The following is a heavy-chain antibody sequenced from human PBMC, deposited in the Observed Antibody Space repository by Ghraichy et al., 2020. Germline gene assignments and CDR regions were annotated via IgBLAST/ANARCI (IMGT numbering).Heavy chain of an antibody. J-gene: IGHJ5*02. V-gene: IGHV4-61*02. D-gene: IGHD4-17*01. CDR1: GGSISSGSYY. CDR3: AREDGDPAWGIDP. Sequence: SETLSLTCTVSGGSISSGSYYWSWIRQPAGKGLEWIGRIYTSGSTNYNPSLKSRVTISVDTSKNQFSLKLSSVTAADTAVYYCAREDGDPAWGIDPWGQGTLVTVSS. CDR2: IYTSGST.